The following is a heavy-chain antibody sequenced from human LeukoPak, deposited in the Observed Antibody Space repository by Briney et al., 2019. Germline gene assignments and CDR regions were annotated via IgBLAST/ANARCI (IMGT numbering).Heavy chain of an antibody. D-gene: IGHD3-10*01. V-gene: IGHV3-7*01. CDR3: ARVIRITMVRGVKENWFDP. J-gene: IGHJ5*02. CDR2: IKQDGSEK. CDR1: GFTFSSYW. Sequence: PGGSLRLSCAASGFTFSSYWMSWVRQAPGKGLEWVANIKQDGSEKYYVDSVKGRFTISRDNAKNSLYLQMNSLRAEDTAVYYCARVIRITMVRGVKENWFDPWGQGTLVTVSS.